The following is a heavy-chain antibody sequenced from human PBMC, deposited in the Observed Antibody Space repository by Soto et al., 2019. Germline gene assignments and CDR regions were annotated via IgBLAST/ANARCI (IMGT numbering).Heavy chain of an antibody. CDR1: GGSISSYY. J-gene: IGHJ6*03. V-gene: IGHV4-59*08. CDR3: ARLSALVAPTNYYYYYMDV. CDR2: IYYSGST. D-gene: IGHD2-15*01. Sequence: SETLSLTCTVSGGSISSYYWSWIRQPPGKELEWIGYIYYSGSTNYNPSLKSRVTISVDTSKNQFSLKLSSVTAADTAVYYCARLSALVAPTNYYYYYMDVWGKGTTVTVSS.